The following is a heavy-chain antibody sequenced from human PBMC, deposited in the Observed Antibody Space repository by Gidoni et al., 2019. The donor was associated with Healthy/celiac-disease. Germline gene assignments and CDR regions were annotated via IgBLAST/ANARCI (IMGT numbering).Heavy chain of an antibody. V-gene: IGHV3-23*01. CDR2: ISGSGGST. CDR3: ANLRQLPRGYFQH. J-gene: IGHJ1*01. D-gene: IGHD2-2*01. CDR1: GFTFSSYA. Sequence: EVQLLESGGGLVQPGGSLRLSCAASGFTFSSYAMSWVRQAPGKGLEWVAAISGSGGSTYYADSVKGRFTISRDNSKNTLYLQMNSLRAEDTAVYYCANLRQLPRGYFQHWGQGTLVTVSS.